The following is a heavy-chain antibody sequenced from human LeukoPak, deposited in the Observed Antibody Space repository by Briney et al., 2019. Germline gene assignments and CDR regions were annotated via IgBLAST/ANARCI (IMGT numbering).Heavy chain of an antibody. CDR2: IKQDGSEK. CDR3: AREVSGYSSGWKGNYYYYMDV. CDR1: GFTFSSYA. J-gene: IGHJ6*03. Sequence: GGSLRLSCAASGFTFSSYAMSWVRQAPGKGLEWVANIKQDGSEKYYVDSVKGRFTISRDNAKNSLYLQMNSLRAEDTAVYYCAREVSGYSSGWKGNYYYYMDVWGKGTTVTVSS. D-gene: IGHD6-19*01. V-gene: IGHV3-7*01.